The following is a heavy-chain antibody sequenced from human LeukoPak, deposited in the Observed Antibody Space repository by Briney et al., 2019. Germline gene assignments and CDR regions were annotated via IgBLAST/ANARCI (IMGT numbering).Heavy chain of an antibody. D-gene: IGHD3-16*01. Sequence: SETLSLTCTVSGGSISSSSYYWGWIRQPPGKGLEWIGSIYYSGSTYYNPSLKSRVTISVDTSKNQFSLKLSSVTAADTAVYYCARDARRGIDYWGQGTLVTVSS. CDR2: IYYSGST. CDR1: GGSISSSSYY. V-gene: IGHV4-39*07. J-gene: IGHJ4*02. CDR3: ARDARRGIDY.